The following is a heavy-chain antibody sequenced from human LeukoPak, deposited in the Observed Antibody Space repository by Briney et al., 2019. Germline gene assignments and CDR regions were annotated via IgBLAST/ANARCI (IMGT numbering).Heavy chain of an antibody. Sequence: GGLRLSCAASGLTFSDYYMSWIRQAPGKGLEWVSAISGSGGSTYYADSVKGRFTISRDNSKNTLYLQMNSLRAEDTAVYYCANGQVTTLDYWGQGTLVTVSS. CDR3: ANGQVTTLDY. V-gene: IGHV3-23*01. D-gene: IGHD4-17*01. CDR1: GLTFSDYY. CDR2: ISGSGGST. J-gene: IGHJ4*02.